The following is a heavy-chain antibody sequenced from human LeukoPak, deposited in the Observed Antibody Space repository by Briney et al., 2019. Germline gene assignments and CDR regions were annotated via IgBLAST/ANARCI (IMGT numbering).Heavy chain of an antibody. D-gene: IGHD5-12*01. CDR2: IYHSGST. V-gene: IGHV4-30-2*01. CDR3: ARWHVATMFDY. Sequence: SETLSLTCAVSGGSISSGGYSWSWIRQPPGKGLEWIGYIYHSGSTYYNPSLKSRVTISVDRSKNQFSLKMSSVTAADTAVYYCARWHVATMFDYWGQGTLVTVSS. J-gene: IGHJ4*02. CDR1: GGSISSGGYS.